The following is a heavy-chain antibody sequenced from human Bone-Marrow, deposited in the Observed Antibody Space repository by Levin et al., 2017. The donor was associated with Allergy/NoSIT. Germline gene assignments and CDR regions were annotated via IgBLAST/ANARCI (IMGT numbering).Heavy chain of an antibody. CDR3: AKDPAGYCNGGSCYVWFDP. Sequence: SGGSLRLSCAASGFRFSNYGMAWVRQTPGKGLEWVSAISGSSVRTYYADSVKGRFTISRDNSKNTLYLQMNSLRAEDTAVYFCAKDPAGYCNGGSCYVWFDPWGQGTLVTVSS. J-gene: IGHJ5*02. V-gene: IGHV3-23*01. CDR1: GFRFSNYG. D-gene: IGHD2-15*01. CDR2: ISGSSVRT.